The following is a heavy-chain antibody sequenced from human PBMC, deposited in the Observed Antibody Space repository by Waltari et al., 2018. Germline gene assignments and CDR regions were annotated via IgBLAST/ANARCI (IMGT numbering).Heavy chain of an antibody. CDR1: GFTFSSSW. D-gene: IGHD4-4*01. Sequence: EVQLLESGGGWVQPGGSLRLSCEASGFTFSSSWWSWVRQAPGKGLEWGTNIKQDGSEKYYVDSVTGRFTISRNNAKNSLYLQMNSLRAEDTAVYYCARGQSTWVTTYYWGQGTLVTVSS. CDR3: ARGQSTWVTTYY. V-gene: IGHV3-7*04. J-gene: IGHJ4*02. CDR2: IKQDGSEK.